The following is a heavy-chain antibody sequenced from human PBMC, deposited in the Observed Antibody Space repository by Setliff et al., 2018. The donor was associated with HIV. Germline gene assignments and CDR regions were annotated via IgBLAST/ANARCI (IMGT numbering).Heavy chain of an antibody. Sequence: PSETLSLTCTVSDSGTYYWSWIRQPAGKCLEWIGRVSSRGDTNYNPSLKSRVTMSVDTSKSQFSLKLTSVTASDTAVYYRARAAAGNTGPFDLWGQGSRSPSPQ. CDR1: DSGTYY. CDR3: ARAAAGNTGPFDL. J-gene: IGHJ4*02. CDR2: VSSRGDT. V-gene: IGHV4-4*07. D-gene: IGHD4-17*01.